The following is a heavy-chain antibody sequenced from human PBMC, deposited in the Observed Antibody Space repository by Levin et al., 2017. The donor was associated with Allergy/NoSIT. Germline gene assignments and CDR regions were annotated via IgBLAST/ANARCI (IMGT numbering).Heavy chain of an antibody. CDR3: AHRRYDFWSGYYGHDAFDI. CDR2: IYWDDDK. D-gene: IGHD3-3*01. CDR1: GFSLSPSGVG. V-gene: IGHV2-5*02. J-gene: IGHJ3*02. Sequence: SGPTLVKPTQTLTLTCTFSGFSLSPSGVGVGWIRQPPGKALEWLALIYWDDDKRYSPSLKSRLTITKDTSKNQVVLTMTNMDPVDTATYYCAHRRYDFWSGYYGHDAFDIWGQGTMVTVSS.